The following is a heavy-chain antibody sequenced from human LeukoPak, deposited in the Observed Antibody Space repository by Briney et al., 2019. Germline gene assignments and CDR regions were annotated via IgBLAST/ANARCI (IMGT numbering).Heavy chain of an antibody. CDR1: GDSISSSSYY. Sequence: SETLSLTFTVSGDSISSSSYYWGWIRQPPGKGLEWIGSIYYSGSAYYNPSLKSRVTISVDTSKNQFSLKLSSVTAADTAVYYCARRPLKEWLGHPHDAFDIWGQGTMVTVSS. CDR3: ARRPLKEWLGHPHDAFDI. CDR2: IYYSGSA. J-gene: IGHJ3*02. D-gene: IGHD6-19*01. V-gene: IGHV4-39*01.